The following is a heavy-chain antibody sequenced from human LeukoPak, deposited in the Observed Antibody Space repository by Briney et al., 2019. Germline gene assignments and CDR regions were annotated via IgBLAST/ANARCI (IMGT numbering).Heavy chain of an antibody. J-gene: IGHJ5*02. Sequence: GGSLRLSCAASGFTFSSYWMSWVRQAPGKGLEWVANIKQDGSEKYYVDSVKGRFTISRDNAKNSLYLQMNSLRAEDTAVYYCARSLGYCSSTSCYPTGWFDPWGQGTLVTVFS. D-gene: IGHD2-2*01. CDR3: ARSLGYCSSTSCYPTGWFDP. CDR1: GFTFSSYW. CDR2: IKQDGSEK. V-gene: IGHV3-7*01.